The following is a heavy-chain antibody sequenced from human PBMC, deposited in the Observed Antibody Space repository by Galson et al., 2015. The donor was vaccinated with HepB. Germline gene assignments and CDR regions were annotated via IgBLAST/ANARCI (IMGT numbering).Heavy chain of an antibody. V-gene: IGHV4-39*01. D-gene: IGHD2-2*01. J-gene: IGHJ6*03. Sequence: LSLTCTVSGGSISSSSYYWGWIRQPPGKGLEWIGSIYYSGSTYYNPSLKSRVTISVDTSKNQFSLKLSSVTAADTAVYYCARSIVVVPAGVPGDYYYYMDVWGKGTTVTVSS. CDR1: GGSISSSSYY. CDR2: IYYSGST. CDR3: ARSIVVVPAGVPGDYYYYMDV.